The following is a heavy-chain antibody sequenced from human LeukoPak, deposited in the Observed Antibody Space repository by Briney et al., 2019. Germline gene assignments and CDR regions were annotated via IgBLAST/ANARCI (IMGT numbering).Heavy chain of an antibody. CDR1: GYSISSGDY. CDR3: ARGWGSGIADN. CDR2: IYQSGRT. D-gene: IGHD6-13*01. V-gene: IGHV4-38-2*02. J-gene: IGHJ4*02. Sequence: SETLSLTCTVSGYSISSGDYWGWIRQPPGKGLEWIGNIYQSGRTYYNPSLKSRVTISVDTSKNQFSLKLSSVTAADTAVYYCARGWGSGIADNWGQGTLVTVSS.